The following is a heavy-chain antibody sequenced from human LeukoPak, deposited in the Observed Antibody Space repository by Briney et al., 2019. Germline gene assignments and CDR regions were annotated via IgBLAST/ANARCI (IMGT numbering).Heavy chain of an antibody. CDR1: GFTFSSYG. CDR3: AREGYDSSGYYHYNWFDP. Sequence: PGGSLRLSCAASGFTFSSYGMHWVRQAPGKGLEWVAVIWYDGSNKYYADSVKGRFTISRDNSKNTLYLQMNSLRAEDTAVYYCAREGYDSSGYYHYNWFDPWGQGTLVTVSS. CDR2: IWYDGSNK. J-gene: IGHJ5*02. V-gene: IGHV3-33*01. D-gene: IGHD3-22*01.